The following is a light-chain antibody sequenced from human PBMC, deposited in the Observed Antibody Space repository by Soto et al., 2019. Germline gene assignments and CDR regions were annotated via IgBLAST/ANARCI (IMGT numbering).Light chain of an antibody. Sequence: EIVLTQSPGTLSLSPGERATLSCRASQSVTSNYLAWYQQKPGQAPGLLIYGASTRATGIPDRFSGSGSGTDFTLTISRLEPEDSAVYYCQQYGSSPTWTFGQGTKVEIK. CDR1: QSVTSNY. CDR2: GAS. CDR3: QQYGSSPTWT. J-gene: IGKJ1*01. V-gene: IGKV3-20*01.